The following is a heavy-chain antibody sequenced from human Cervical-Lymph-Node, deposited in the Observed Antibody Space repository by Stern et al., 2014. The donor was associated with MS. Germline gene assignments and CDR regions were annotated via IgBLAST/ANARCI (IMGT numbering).Heavy chain of an antibody. CDR3: ARVGGQWLSLIDP. V-gene: IGHV4-59*01. CDR2: IYDSGST. Sequence: QVQLQESGPGLVKPSETLSLTCTVSGGSISSYYWSWIRQPPGKGLEWIGYIYDSGSTNYNPSRKSRVTISVDTSKNQFSLKLSSVTAADTAVYYCARVGGQWLSLIDPWGQGTLVTVSS. CDR1: GGSISSYY. D-gene: IGHD6-19*01. J-gene: IGHJ5*02.